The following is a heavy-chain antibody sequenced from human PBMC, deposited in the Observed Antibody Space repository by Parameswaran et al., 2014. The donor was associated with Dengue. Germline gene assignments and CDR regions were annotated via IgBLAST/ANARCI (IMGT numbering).Heavy chain of an antibody. V-gene: IGHV4-30-4*01. J-gene: IGHJ4*02. D-gene: IGHD2-15*01. CDR2: IYYSGST. CDR1: GGSISSGDYY. CDR3: ASNRGGCSGGSCYPSVDY. Sequence: ASETLSLTCTVSGGSISSGDYYWSWIRQPPGKGLEWIGYIYYSGSTYYNPSLKSRVTISVDTSKNQFSLKLSSVTAADTAVYYCASNRGGCSGGSCYPSVDYWGQGTLVTVSS.